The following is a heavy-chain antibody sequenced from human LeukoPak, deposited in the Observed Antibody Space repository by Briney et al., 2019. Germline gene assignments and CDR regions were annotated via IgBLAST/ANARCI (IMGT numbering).Heavy chain of an antibody. Sequence: GGSLRLSCAASGFTFSSYGMHWVRQAPGKGLEWVAFIRYDGSNKYYADSVKGRFTISRDNSKNTLYLQMNSLRAEDTAVYYCATIPNCSSTSCSTDYWGQGTLVTVSS. CDR2: IRYDGSNK. CDR1: GFTFSSYG. J-gene: IGHJ4*02. D-gene: IGHD2-2*01. CDR3: ATIPNCSSTSCSTDY. V-gene: IGHV3-30*02.